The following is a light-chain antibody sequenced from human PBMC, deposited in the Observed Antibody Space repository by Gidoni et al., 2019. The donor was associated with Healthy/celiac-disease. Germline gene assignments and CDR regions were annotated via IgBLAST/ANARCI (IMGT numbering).Light chain of an antibody. CDR2: AAS. Sequence: DIQMTQSPSSLSASVGDRVTITCRASQGISNYLAWYQQKPGNVPKLLIYAASTLESGLPSRFSGSGSGTDFTLTISSLQPEDVAIYYCQKYNSSPRTFGQGTKVEIK. CDR3: QKYNSSPRT. J-gene: IGKJ1*01. CDR1: QGISNY. V-gene: IGKV1-27*01.